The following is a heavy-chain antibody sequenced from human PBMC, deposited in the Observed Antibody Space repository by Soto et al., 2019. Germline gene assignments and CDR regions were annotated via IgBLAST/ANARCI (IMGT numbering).Heavy chain of an antibody. Sequence: VQVVESGGGLIQPGGSLRLSCAGSGFDFSNYNMDWVRQAPGKGLEWISYISNTARTIFYADSVKGRFTISRDNARNSLFLQMNSLRDEDTAVYYCAIDGSRGYDMDVWGQGTTVTVSS. J-gene: IGHJ6*02. D-gene: IGHD1-1*01. CDR1: GFDFSNYN. V-gene: IGHV3-48*02. CDR2: ISNTARTI. CDR3: AIDGSRGYDMDV.